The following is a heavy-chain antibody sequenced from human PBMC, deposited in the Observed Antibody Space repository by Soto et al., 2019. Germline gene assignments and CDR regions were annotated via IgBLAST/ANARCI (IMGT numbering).Heavy chain of an antibody. J-gene: IGHJ4*02. CDR3: ARSHIVPRLFMYPYDY. D-gene: IGHD5-12*01. V-gene: IGHV4-39*01. CDR2: ISYNGST. CDR1: GGSISSGGYY. Sequence: PSETLSLTCTVSGGSISSGGYYWSWIRQHPGTGLEWIGYISYNGSTYYNPSLKSRVTISVDTSKNQFSLKLSSVTAADTAVYYCARSHIVPRLFMYPYDYWGQGTLVTVSS.